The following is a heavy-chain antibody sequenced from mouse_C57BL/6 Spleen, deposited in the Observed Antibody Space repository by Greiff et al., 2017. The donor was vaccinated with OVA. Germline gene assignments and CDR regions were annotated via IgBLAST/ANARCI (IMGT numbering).Heavy chain of an antibody. J-gene: IGHJ3*01. CDR2: IYPGDGDT. CDR3: ARGIYYDYDAFAY. V-gene: IGHV1-82*01. D-gene: IGHD2-4*01. CDR1: GYAFSSSW. Sequence: QVQLKQSGPELVKPGASVKISCKASGYAFSSSWMNWVKQRPGKGLEWIGRIYPGDGDTNYNGKFKGKATLTADKSSSTAYMQLSSLTSEDSAVYFCARGIYYDYDAFAYWGQGTLVTVSA.